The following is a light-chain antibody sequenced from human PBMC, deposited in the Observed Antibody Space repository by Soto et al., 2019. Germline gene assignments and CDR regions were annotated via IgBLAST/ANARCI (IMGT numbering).Light chain of an antibody. CDR3: QHYKRYSEA. V-gene: IGKV1-5*03. CDR1: QTISSW. Sequence: DIQMTQSPSTLSGSVGDRFTITCRASQTISSWLAWHQKKPGKAPKLLIYEACTLKSGVPSRFSGSGSGKEFPPTISSLQHDYFATYYCQHYKRYSEAFGQGTKVDIK. J-gene: IGKJ1*01. CDR2: EAC.